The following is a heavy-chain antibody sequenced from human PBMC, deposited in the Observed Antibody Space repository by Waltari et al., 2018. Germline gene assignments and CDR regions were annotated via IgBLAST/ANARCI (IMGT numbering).Heavy chain of an antibody. Sequence: QVQLQESGPGLVKPSETLPLTCAVSGYSISSGYYWGWIRPPPGKGLGWIGSIYHSGGTDYNPSSKSRVTISVDTSKNQFSLKLSSVTAADTAVYYCARHGTTMVQGVPHDAFDIWGQGTMVTVSS. CDR1: GYSISSGYY. V-gene: IGHV4-38-2*01. CDR2: IYHSGGT. CDR3: ARHGTTMVQGVPHDAFDI. J-gene: IGHJ3*02. D-gene: IGHD3-10*01.